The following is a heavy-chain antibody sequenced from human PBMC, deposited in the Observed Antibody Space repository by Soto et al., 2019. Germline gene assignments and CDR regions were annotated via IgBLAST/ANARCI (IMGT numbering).Heavy chain of an antibody. J-gene: IGHJ6*03. D-gene: IGHD2-2*01. CDR3: ARDTSNDYYYYYMDV. CDR2: IKQDGSEK. V-gene: IGHV3-7*01. Sequence: GGSLRLSCAASGFTFSSYWMSWVRQAPGKGLEWVANIKQDGSEKYYVDSVKGRFTISRDNAKNSLYLQMNSLRAEDTAVYYCARDTSNDYYYYYMDVWGKGTTVTVSS. CDR1: GFTFSSYW.